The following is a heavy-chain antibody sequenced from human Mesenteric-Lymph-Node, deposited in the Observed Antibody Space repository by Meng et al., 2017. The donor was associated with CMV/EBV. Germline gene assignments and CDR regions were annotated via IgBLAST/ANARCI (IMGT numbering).Heavy chain of an antibody. V-gene: IGHV3-7*01. Sequence: GGSLRLSCEASGFAFSRYWMTWVRQPPGKGLEFVANIKDNGRVKEYADSLRGRFTISRDNSKNTLYLQMNSLRAEDTAVYYCAREGYYYYYGMDVWGQGTTVTVSS. CDR3: AREGYYYYYGMDV. CDR2: IKDNGRVK. J-gene: IGHJ6*02. CDR1: GFAFSRYW.